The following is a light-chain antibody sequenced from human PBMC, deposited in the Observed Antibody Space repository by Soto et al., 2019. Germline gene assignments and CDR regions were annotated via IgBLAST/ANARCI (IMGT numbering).Light chain of an antibody. CDR2: GAP. V-gene: IGKV3-20*01. CDR3: QQFESSVT. Sequence: EIVLTQSPGSLSLSPGERATLSCRASQSVSSTFFAWYQQRPGQAPRLLMYGAPSRATGIPERFSGSGSGTDFTLTISRLGPEDFGVYYCQQFESSVTFGQGTKVEIK. CDR1: QSVSSTF. J-gene: IGKJ1*01.